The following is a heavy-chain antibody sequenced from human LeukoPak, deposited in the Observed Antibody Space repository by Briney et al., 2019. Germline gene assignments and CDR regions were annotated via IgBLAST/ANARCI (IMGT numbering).Heavy chain of an antibody. D-gene: IGHD5-12*01. J-gene: IGHJ6*03. V-gene: IGHV4-61*02. CDR3: ARDTGGYDSSYFDSFYMDV. CDR1: GGSISSGSYY. Sequence: PSETLSLTCTVSGGSISSGSYYWSWIRQPAGKGLEWIGRIYTSGSTKYSPSLRSRLSISVDMSRNQFSLKLNSVTAADTAVYYCARDTGGYDSSYFDSFYMDVWGRGTTVT. CDR2: IYTSGST.